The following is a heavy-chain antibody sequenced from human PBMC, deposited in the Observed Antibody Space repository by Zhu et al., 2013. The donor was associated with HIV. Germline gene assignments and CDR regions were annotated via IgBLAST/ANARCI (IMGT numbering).Heavy chain of an antibody. CDR3: ARLEMDGPYYYYYGMDV. CDR2: IIPIFGTA. D-gene: IGHD2-2*03. Sequence: QVQLVQSGAEVKKPGSSVKVSCKASGGTFSSYAISWVRQAPGQGLEWMGGIIPIFGTANYAQKFQGRVTITADESTSTAYMELSSLRSEDTAVYYCARLEMDGPYYYYYGMDVWGQGTTVTVSS. J-gene: IGHJ6*02. CDR1: GGTFSSYA. V-gene: IGHV1-69*01.